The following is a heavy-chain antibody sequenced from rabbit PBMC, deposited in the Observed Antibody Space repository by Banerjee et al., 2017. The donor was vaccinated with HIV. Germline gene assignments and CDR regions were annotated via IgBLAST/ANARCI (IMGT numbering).Heavy chain of an antibody. CDR3: ARDLAGVIGWNFGL. D-gene: IGHD4-1*01. J-gene: IGHJ3*01. CDR1: GFSFSNKDV. Sequence: QEQLEESGGDLVKPEGSLTLTCTASGFSFSNKDVMCWVRQAPGKGLEWIGCIHTSSGSTWYASWAKGRFTISKSTSLNTVDLKMTSLTAADTATYFCARDLAGVIGWNFGLWGQGTLVT. V-gene: IGHV1S43*01. CDR2: IHTSSGST.